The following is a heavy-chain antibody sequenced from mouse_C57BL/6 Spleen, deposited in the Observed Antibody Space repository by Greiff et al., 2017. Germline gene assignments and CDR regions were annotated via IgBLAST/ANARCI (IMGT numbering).Heavy chain of an antibody. CDR3: ARSESSWYAMDY. D-gene: IGHD6-1*01. V-gene: IGHV1-7*01. J-gene: IGHJ4*01. CDR1: GYTFPSYW. Sequence: QVQLQQSGAELAKPGASVKLSCKASGYTFPSYWLHWVKQRPGQGLEWIGYINPSSGYTKYNQKFKDKATLTADKSSSTAYMQLSSLTYEDSAVYYCARSESSWYAMDYWGQGTSVTVSS. CDR2: INPSSGYT.